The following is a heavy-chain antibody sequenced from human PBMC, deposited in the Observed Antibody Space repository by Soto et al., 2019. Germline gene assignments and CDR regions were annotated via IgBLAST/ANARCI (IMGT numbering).Heavy chain of an antibody. J-gene: IGHJ5*02. CDR2: ISSSSSYI. Sequence: EVQLVESGGGLVKPGGSLRLSCAASGFSFSSYSMDWVRQAPGKGLEWVSSISSSSSYIYYADSVKGRFTISRDNAKNSLSLQMNSLRAEDTAVYYCARDMARSTSAFDPWGQGTLVTVSS. V-gene: IGHV3-21*01. D-gene: IGHD1-26*01. CDR3: ARDMARSTSAFDP. CDR1: GFSFSSYS.